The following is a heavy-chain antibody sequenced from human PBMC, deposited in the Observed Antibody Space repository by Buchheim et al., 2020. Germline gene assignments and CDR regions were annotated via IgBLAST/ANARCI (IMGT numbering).Heavy chain of an antibody. Sequence: QLQLQESGPGLVKPSETLSLTCTVSGGSISSSSYYWGWIRQPPGKGLEWIGSIYYSGSTYYNPSLKSRVTISVDTSKNQFSLKLSSVTVADTAVYYCARLGGIAARTHWFDPWGQGTL. CDR1: GGSISSSSYY. CDR3: ARLGGIAARTHWFDP. CDR2: IYYSGST. V-gene: IGHV4-39*01. D-gene: IGHD6-25*01. J-gene: IGHJ5*02.